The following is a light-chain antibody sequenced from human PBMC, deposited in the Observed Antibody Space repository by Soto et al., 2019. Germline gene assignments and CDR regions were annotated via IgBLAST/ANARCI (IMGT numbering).Light chain of an antibody. CDR2: GAS. CDR1: QSVRSN. V-gene: IGKV3-15*01. J-gene: IGKJ1*01. Sequence: DIVMTQSPATLSVSPGERATLSCRASQSVRSNLAWYQQEPGQAPRLLIYGASTRATGIPARFSGSGSGTEFTLTISSLQSEDFGVYYCQQYNNWPPWSLGQGTKVDTK. CDR3: QQYNNWPPWS.